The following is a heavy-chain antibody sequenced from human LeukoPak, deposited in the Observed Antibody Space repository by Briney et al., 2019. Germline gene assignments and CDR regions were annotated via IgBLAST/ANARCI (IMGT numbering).Heavy chain of an antibody. CDR1: GGSISSGDYY. J-gene: IGHJ4*02. CDR3: ARDLTRSGWHLFDY. V-gene: IGHV4-39*07. D-gene: IGHD6-19*01. CDR2: IYYSGST. Sequence: SETLSLTCTVSGGSISSGDYYWSWIRQPPGKGLEWIGSIYYSGSTYYNPSLKSRVTISVDTSKNQFSLKLSSVTAADTAVYYCARDLTRSGWHLFDYWGQGTLVTVSS.